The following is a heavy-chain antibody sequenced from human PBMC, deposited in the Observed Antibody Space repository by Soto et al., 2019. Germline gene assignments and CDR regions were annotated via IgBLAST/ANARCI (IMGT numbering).Heavy chain of an antibody. J-gene: IGHJ4*02. CDR1: GYTFTSYA. D-gene: IGHD2-21*02. CDR2: INAGNGNT. V-gene: IGHV1-3*05. Sequence: QVQLVQSGAEEKKPGASVKVSCKASGYTFTSYAMHXVRXXPXXXLEWMGWINAGNGNTKYSQKFQGRVTITRDTXXSTAYMEXXXXRSXXTAVYYCARSIVVVTALDYWGQGTLVTVSS. CDR3: ARSIVVVTALDY.